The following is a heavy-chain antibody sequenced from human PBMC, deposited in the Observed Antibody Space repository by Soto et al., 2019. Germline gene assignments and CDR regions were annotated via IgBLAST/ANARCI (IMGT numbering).Heavy chain of an antibody. D-gene: IGHD2-15*01. J-gene: IGHJ4*02. Sequence: PVGSLRLSCAASGFTLSTYAMSWVRQAPGKGLEWVSAISGSGGSTYYADSVKGRFTISRDNSKNTLYLQMNSLRAEDTAVYYCAKDGWVCSAGSCYSFWGQGTLVTVSS. V-gene: IGHV3-23*01. CDR3: AKDGWVCSAGSCYSF. CDR1: GFTLSTYA. CDR2: ISGSGGST.